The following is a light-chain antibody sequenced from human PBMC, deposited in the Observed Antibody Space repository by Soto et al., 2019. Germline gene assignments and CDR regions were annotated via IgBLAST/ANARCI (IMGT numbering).Light chain of an antibody. CDR1: QGVSRF. J-gene: IGKJ4*01. V-gene: IGKV3-11*01. Sequence: EIVLTQSPATLSLSPGERAALSCRASQGVSRFLAWYQQKPGQAPRLLIYDASNRATGIPARFSGSGSGTDFTLAISTLVPEDFAVYYCQQRSSWPLTFGGGTKVEIK. CDR2: DAS. CDR3: QQRSSWPLT.